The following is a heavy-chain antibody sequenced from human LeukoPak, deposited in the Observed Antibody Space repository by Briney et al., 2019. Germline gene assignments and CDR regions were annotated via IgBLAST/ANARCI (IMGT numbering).Heavy chain of an antibody. D-gene: IGHD4-17*01. CDR2: IYYSGST. V-gene: IGHV4-39*07. CDR3: ARVPTVTFFDY. CDR1: SDSIRSSSYY. Sequence: SETLSLTCTVSSDSIRSSSYYWGWIRQPPGKGLEWIGTIYYSGSTYYNPSLKSRVTISVDTSKNQFSLKLSSVTAADTAVYYCARVPTVTFFDYWGQGTLVTVSS. J-gene: IGHJ4*02.